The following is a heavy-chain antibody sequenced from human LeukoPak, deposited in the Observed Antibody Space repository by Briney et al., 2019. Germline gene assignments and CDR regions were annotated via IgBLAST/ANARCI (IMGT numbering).Heavy chain of an antibody. CDR3: VRDRGYSTFDY. CDR2: INLDGSEI. Sequence: GGSLRLSCEASGFVFGHSWMSWVRQAPGKGLEWVANINLDGSEINYLDSLTGRLTISRHNAKDSLYLQMNGLRAEDTAVYFCVRDRGYSTFDYWGQGTLVTVSS. V-gene: IGHV3-7*03. D-gene: IGHD3-22*01. CDR1: GFVFGHSW. J-gene: IGHJ4*02.